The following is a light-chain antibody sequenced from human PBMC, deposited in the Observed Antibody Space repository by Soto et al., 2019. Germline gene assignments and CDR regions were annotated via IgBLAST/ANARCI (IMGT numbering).Light chain of an antibody. CDR1: RSVSSSY. V-gene: IGKV3-20*01. Sequence: EIVLTQSPGTLSLSTGERATLSRRASRSVSSSYLAWYQQKPGQPPRILIYGASSRATGIPDRFSGSGSGTDFTLTISSLEPEDFAVCYCQQYGSSSWTFGQGTKVDI. J-gene: IGKJ1*01. CDR2: GAS. CDR3: QQYGSSSWT.